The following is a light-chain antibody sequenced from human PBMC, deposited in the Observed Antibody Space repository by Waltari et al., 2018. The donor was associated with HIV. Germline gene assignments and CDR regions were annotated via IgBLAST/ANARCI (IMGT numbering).Light chain of an antibody. CDR1: PSNTGKHL. Sequence: QSVLTPPPSASATPGQRVTISCSGSPSNTGKHLVYWYQQFPGKAPKVLIQRNNQRPSGVPARFSGSKSGISASLAISGLRSEDEGDYFCAAWDDDLSGVVFGGGTKLTVL. J-gene: IGLJ2*01. V-gene: IGLV1-47*01. CDR2: RNN. CDR3: AAWDDDLSGVV.